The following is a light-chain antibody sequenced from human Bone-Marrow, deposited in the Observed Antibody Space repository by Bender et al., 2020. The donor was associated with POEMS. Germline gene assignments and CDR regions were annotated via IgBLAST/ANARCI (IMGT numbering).Light chain of an antibody. CDR3: CSYASRSTYV. V-gene: IGLV2-23*01. J-gene: IGLJ1*01. Sequence: QSALTQPASVSGSRGQSITISCTGTSSDLGSYNLVSWYQQHPGQVPKLIIYEGIKRPSGVSNRFSGSKSGYTPSLTISGLQAEDEADYYCCSYASRSTYVFGTGTKVTVL. CDR1: SSDLGSYNL. CDR2: EGI.